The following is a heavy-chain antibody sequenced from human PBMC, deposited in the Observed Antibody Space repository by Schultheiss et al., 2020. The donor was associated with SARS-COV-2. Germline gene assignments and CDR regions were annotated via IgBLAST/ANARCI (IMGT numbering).Heavy chain of an antibody. D-gene: IGHD2-2*02. V-gene: IGHV4-34*01. CDR3: ARGLGYCSSTSCYTIYYYYYYMDV. CDR1: GGSISSYY. Sequence: SETLSLTCTVSGGSISSYYWSWIRQPPGKGLEWIGEINHSGSTNYNPSLKSRVTISVDTSKNQFSLKLSSVTAADTAVYYCARGLGYCSSTSCYTIYYYYYYMDVWGKGTTVTVSS. CDR2: INHSGST. J-gene: IGHJ6*03.